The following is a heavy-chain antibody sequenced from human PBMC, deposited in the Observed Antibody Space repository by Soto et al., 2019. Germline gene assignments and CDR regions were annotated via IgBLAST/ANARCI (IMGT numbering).Heavy chain of an antibody. V-gene: IGHV3-73*02. D-gene: IGHD2-21*02. CDR3: TSQYCGGDCSRVDP. CDR2: IRSKVDSYAT. CDR1: GFTLSGSR. Sequence: EVQLVESGGGLVQPGGSLKLSCAASGFTLSGSRIHWVRQASGKGLEWVGRIRSKVDSYATAYAASVKGRFTISRDDSKNTAYLQMNSLKTEDTAVYYCTSQYCGGDCSRVDPWGQGTLVTVSS. J-gene: IGHJ5*02.